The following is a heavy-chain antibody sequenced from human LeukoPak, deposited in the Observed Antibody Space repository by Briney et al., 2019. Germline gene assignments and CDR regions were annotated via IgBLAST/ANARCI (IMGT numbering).Heavy chain of an antibody. V-gene: IGHV3-30-3*01. J-gene: IGHJ4*02. CDR2: ISKDGSNK. D-gene: IGHD2-2*01. CDR3: AREDQQLPDY. CDR1: GFTFNSYA. Sequence: GGSLTLSCTASGFTFNSYAMHWVRQSPGKGLEWVAVISKDGSNKYCVDSVKGRFTISRDNSMNTVYLQMSSLRPDDTAVYYCAREDQQLPDYWGQGTLVTVSS.